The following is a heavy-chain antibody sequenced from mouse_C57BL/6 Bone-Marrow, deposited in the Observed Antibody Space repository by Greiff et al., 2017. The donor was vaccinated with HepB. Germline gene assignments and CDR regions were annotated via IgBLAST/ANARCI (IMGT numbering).Heavy chain of an antibody. D-gene: IGHD1-1*01. Sequence: EVQLQQSGAELVRPGASVKLSCTASGFNIKDDYMHWVKQRPEQGLEWIGWIDPENGDTEYASKFQGKATITADTSSNTAYLQLSSLTSEDTAVDYCTTDYGSSYYFDYWGQGTTLTVSS. V-gene: IGHV14-4*01. J-gene: IGHJ2*01. CDR1: GFNIKDDY. CDR2: IDPENGDT. CDR3: TTDYGSSYYFDY.